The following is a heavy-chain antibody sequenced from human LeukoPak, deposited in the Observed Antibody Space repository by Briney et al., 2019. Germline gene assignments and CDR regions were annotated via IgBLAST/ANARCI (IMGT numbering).Heavy chain of an antibody. CDR3: AKALSGCSNTSCYGFDP. D-gene: IGHD2-2*01. V-gene: IGHV3-30*02. J-gene: IGHJ5*02. CDR2: IRYDGSNK. Sequence: GGSLRLSCAASGFTFSSYGMHWVRQAPGKGLEWVAFIRYDGSNKYYADSVKGRFTISRDNSKNTLYLQMNSLRAEDTAVYYCAKALSGCSNTSCYGFDPWGQGTLVTVSS. CDR1: GFTFSSYG.